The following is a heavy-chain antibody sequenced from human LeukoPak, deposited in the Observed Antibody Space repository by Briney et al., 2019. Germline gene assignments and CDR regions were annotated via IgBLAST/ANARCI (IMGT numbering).Heavy chain of an antibody. CDR1: GFTFSTYA. D-gene: IGHD2-2*01. Sequence: GRSLRLSCAASGFTFSTYAIHWVRQAPGKGLEWVACISHDGSNKDYAESVKGRFTISRDNSKNTLSLQMNSLRAEDTAVYYCARAPCSITTSYDNFFRYWGQGTLVTVSS. V-gene: IGHV3-30*04. CDR2: ISHDGSNK. CDR3: ARAPCSITTSYDNFFRY. J-gene: IGHJ4*02.